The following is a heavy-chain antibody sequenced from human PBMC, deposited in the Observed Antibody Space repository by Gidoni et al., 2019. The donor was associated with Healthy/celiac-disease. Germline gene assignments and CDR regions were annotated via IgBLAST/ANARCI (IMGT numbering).Heavy chain of an antibody. CDR1: GGTFSSYA. J-gene: IGHJ4*02. D-gene: IGHD3-3*01. CDR3: ARGRSGAPFDY. CDR2: IIPILGIA. V-gene: IGHV1-69*04. Sequence: QVQLVQSGAEVKKPGSSVKVSCKASGGTFSSYATSWVRQAPGQGLEWMGRIIPILGIANYAQKFQGRVTITADKSTSTAYMELSSLRSEDTAVYYCARGRSGAPFDYWGQGTLVTVSS.